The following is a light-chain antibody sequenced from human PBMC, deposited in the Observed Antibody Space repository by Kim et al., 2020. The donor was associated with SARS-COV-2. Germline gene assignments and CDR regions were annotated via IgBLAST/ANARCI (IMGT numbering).Light chain of an antibody. CDR1: SSNIGNNY. Sequence: QSVLTQPPSVSAAPGQKVTISCSGSSSNIGNNYVSWYQQLPGTAPKLLIYDNDKRPSGIPVRFSGSKSGTSATLGITGIQPGDEADYYCGTWDSSLSAAVFGGGTQLTVL. V-gene: IGLV1-51*01. J-gene: IGLJ2*01. CDR2: DND. CDR3: GTWDSSLSAAV.